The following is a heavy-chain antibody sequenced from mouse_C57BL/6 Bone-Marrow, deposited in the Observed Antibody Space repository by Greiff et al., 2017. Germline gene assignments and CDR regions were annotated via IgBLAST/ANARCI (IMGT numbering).Heavy chain of an antibody. CDR2: LSSGGSYT. J-gene: IGHJ3*01. D-gene: IGHD2-4*01. CDR3: ARRVYYDYDGFAY. CDR1: GFTFRSYG. V-gene: IGHV5-6*01. Sequence: EVQGVESGGDLVKPGGSLKLSCAASGFTFRSYGMSWVRQTPDKMLEWVATLSSGGSYTYYPASVKGRFTISRDNAKNTLYLQMSRLKSEDTAMYYCARRVYYDYDGFAYWGQGTLVTVSA.